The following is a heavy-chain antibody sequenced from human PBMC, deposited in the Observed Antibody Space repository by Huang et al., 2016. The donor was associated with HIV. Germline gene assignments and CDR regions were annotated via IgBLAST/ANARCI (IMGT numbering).Heavy chain of an antibody. J-gene: IGHJ2*01. CDR3: VRGPRYVSADWYARLRNYWFFDL. Sequence: QQQLQQWGAGLLKPSETLSLTCAVYGGSFTNYYWGWIRQPPGKGLAWIGEINHGGSTQYSPSLKSRVTISLDTSKNQVSLKLTSVRAADTVVYYCVRGPRYVSADWYARLRNYWFFDLWGRGSLVSVSS. D-gene: IGHD3-9*01. V-gene: IGHV4-34*01. CDR2: INHGGST. CDR1: GGSFTNYY.